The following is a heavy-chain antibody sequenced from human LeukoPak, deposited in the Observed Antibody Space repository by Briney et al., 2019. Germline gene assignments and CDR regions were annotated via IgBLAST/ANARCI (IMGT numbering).Heavy chain of an antibody. D-gene: IGHD3-10*01. CDR3: AREGSSYAPSDPFYFDY. CDR2: ISRSGYTM. V-gene: IGHV3-48*03. Sequence: GGSLRLSFAASGFTFSSFDMNWVRQAPGKGLEWLSYISRSGYTMDYTDAVKGRFTLSRDNAKNSLSLQMNSLKVEDTAVYFCAREGSSYAPSDPFYFDYWGQGILVTVSS. J-gene: IGHJ4*02. CDR1: GFTFSSFD.